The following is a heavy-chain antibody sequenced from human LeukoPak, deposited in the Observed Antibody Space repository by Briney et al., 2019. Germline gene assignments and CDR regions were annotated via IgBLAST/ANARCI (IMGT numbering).Heavy chain of an antibody. CDR1: GFTFSSYA. CDR3: ARSPLLIAAAGTNDY. J-gene: IGHJ4*02. Sequence: GGSLRLSCAASGFTFSSYAMHWVRQAPGKGLEWVAVISYDGSNKYYADSVKGRFTISRDNSKNTLYLQMNSLRAEDTAVYYCARSPLLIAAAGTNDYWGQGTLVTVSS. V-gene: IGHV3-30*04. CDR2: ISYDGSNK. D-gene: IGHD6-13*01.